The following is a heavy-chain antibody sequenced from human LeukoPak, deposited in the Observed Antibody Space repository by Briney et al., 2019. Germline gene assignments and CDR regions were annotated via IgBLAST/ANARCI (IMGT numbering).Heavy chain of an antibody. CDR3: ATQTTPTYYYDSSGYGAFDI. CDR1: GGSVSSSSYY. V-gene: IGHV4-61*01. CDR2: IYYSGST. Sequence: SETLSLTCTVSGGSVSSSSYYWSWIRQPPGKGLEWIGYIYYSGSTNYNPSLKSRVTISVDTSKNQFSLKLSSVTAADTAVYYCATQTTPTYYYDSSGYGAFDIWGQGTMVTVSS. D-gene: IGHD3-22*01. J-gene: IGHJ3*02.